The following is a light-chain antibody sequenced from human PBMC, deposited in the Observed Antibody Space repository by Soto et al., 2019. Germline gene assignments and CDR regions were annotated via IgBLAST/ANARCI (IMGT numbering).Light chain of an antibody. J-gene: IGKJ2*01. V-gene: IGKV3-15*01. CDR3: QQYNSWPDT. Sequence: EIVMTQSPAPLSVSPGERATLSCRARQSVSSNLGWYQQKPGQSPRLLMYGASTRATGIPARFTGSGSRTEFTLTMSSLQSEDFAVYYCQQYNSWPDTFGQGTKREIK. CDR1: QSVSSN. CDR2: GAS.